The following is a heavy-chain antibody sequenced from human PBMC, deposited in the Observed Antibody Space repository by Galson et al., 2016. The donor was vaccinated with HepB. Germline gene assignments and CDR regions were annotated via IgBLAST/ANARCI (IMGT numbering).Heavy chain of an antibody. J-gene: IGHJ6*02. D-gene: IGHD2-15*01. CDR3: ARPLPNVGYGMDV. Sequence: SLRLSCAASGFTVSSNYMSWVRQAPGKGLEWVSVIYGGGTTTYADSVKGRFTNSRHNSKNTLYLQRNSLRAEDTAVYYCARPLPNVGYGMDVWGQGTTVTVSS. V-gene: IGHV3-53*04. CDR1: GFTVSSNY. CDR2: IYGGGTT.